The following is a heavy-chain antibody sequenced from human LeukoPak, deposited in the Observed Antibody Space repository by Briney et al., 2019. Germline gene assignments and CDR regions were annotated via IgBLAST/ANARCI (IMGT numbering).Heavy chain of an antibody. V-gene: IGHV3-20*04. CDR3: ARAVSNSGWYGSVDY. D-gene: IGHD6-19*01. J-gene: IGHJ4*02. CDR2: INWNGGRT. Sequence: GGSLRLSCAASGFTFDDYGMSWVGQAPGKGVEWVSGINWNGGRTGYAESVKGRFTISRDNAKNSLYLQMNTLRDEDTALYYCARAVSNSGWYGSVDYWGQGTLVTVSS. CDR1: GFTFDDYG.